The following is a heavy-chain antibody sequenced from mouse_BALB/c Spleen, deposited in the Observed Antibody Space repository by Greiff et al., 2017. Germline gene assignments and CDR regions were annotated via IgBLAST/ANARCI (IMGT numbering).Heavy chain of an antibody. CDR1: GFNIKDTY. V-gene: IGHV14-3*02. CDR2: IDPANGNT. Sequence: VQLKQSGAELVKPGASVKLSCTASGFNIKDTYMHWVKQRPEQGLEWIGRIDPANGNTKYDPKFQGKATITADTSSNTAYLQLSSLTSEDTAVYYCASLGSYDGFAYWGQGTLVTVSA. CDR3: ASLGSYDGFAY. D-gene: IGHD2-12*01. J-gene: IGHJ3*01.